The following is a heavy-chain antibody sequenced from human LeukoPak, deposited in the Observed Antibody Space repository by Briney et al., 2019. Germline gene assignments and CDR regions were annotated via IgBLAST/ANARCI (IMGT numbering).Heavy chain of an antibody. CDR1: GFTLSAYA. D-gene: IGHD6-13*01. Sequence: GGSPRLSCAASGFTLSAYAMHWVRQAPGKGLEWVALISYDGSNKYYADFVKGRFTISRDSSKNTLYLQVNSLRAEDTAVYYCAKEGLGSSWYPNYFDYWGQGTLVTVSS. V-gene: IGHV3-30*18. CDR2: ISYDGSNK. CDR3: AKEGLGSSWYPNYFDY. J-gene: IGHJ4*02.